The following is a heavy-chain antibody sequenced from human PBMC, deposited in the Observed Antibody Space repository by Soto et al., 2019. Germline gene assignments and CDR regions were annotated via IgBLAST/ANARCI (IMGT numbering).Heavy chain of an antibody. V-gene: IGHV1-69*01. CDR2: IIPIFGTA. CDR3: AGGPGSWYSPPRVETASLDY. D-gene: IGHD6-13*01. Sequence: QVQLVQSGAEVKKPGSSVKVSCKASGGTFSSYAISWVRQAPGQGLEWMGGIIPIFGTANYAQKFQGRVTITADESTSTAYMGLSSLRSEDTAVYYCAGGPGSWYSPPRVETASLDYWGQGTLVTVSS. J-gene: IGHJ4*02. CDR1: GGTFSSYA.